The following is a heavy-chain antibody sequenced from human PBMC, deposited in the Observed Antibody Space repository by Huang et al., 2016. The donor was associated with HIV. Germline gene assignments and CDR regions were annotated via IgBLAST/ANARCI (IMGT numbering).Heavy chain of an antibody. D-gene: IGHD6-19*01. J-gene: IGHJ1*01. CDR1: GFSLSTSGVG. V-gene: IGHV2-5*01. CDR3: ARRAASGWQQEYFHL. CDR2: IHWNNNK. Sequence: QITLKESGPTLVKPTQTLTLPCTFSGFSLSTSGVGVGWIRQPPGKALAWLALIHWNNNKKYNSSLKSRLTITKDTSKNQVVLTMANVDPLDTATYYCARRAASGWQQEYFHLWGQGTLVTVSS.